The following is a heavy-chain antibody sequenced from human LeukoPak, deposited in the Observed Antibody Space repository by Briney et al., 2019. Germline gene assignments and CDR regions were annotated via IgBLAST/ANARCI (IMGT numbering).Heavy chain of an antibody. D-gene: IGHD6-13*01. Sequence: ASVKVSCKASGYTFTGYYMHWVRQAPGQGLEWMVWINPNSGCTSYAQKFQGRVTRTSDTSISTAYMELSRLRSDDTAVYYCARDLQLYSSSWFDAFDIWGQGTMVTVSS. CDR2: INPNSGCT. CDR3: ARDLQLYSSSWFDAFDI. CDR1: GYTFTGYY. V-gene: IGHV1-2*02. J-gene: IGHJ3*02.